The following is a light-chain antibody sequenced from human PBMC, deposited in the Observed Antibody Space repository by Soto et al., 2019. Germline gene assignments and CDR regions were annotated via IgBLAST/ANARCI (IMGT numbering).Light chain of an antibody. CDR2: KAS. Sequence: DIQMTQSPSTLSGSVGDRVTITCRASQTISSWLAWYQQKPGKAPKLLIYKASTLKSGVPSRFSGSGSGTEFTLTISSLQPEDFATYYCQQFNRYGITFGQGTRLEIK. CDR1: QTISSW. J-gene: IGKJ5*01. V-gene: IGKV1-5*03. CDR3: QQFNRYGIT.